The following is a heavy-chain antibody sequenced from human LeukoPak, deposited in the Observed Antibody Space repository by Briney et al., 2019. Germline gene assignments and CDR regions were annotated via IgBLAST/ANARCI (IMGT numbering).Heavy chain of an antibody. D-gene: IGHD2-21*02. V-gene: IGHV3-23*01. J-gene: IGHJ4*02. CDR1: GFTFSSYA. CDR3: AKTARRSRYYFDY. CDR2: ISGSGGST. Sequence: TGGSLRLSCAASGFTFSSYAMSWVRQAPGKGLEGVSAISGSGGSTYYADSVKGRFTISRDNSKNTLYLQMNSLRAEDTAVYYCAKTARRSRYYFDYWGQGTLVTVSS.